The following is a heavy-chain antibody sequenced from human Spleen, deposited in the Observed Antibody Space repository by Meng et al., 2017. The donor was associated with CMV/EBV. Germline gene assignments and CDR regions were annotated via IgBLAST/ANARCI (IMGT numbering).Heavy chain of an antibody. Sequence: APGFACRAPYMDWVCQAPGKGLGWVSVVYGGGSTSYAGSVKGRFTISRDNSKNTLYLQMNSLRAEDTAVYYCARASKLWFGELSFDYWGQGTLVTVSS. CDR1: GFACRAPY. CDR2: VYGGGST. J-gene: IGHJ4*02. V-gene: IGHV3-53*01. D-gene: IGHD3-10*01. CDR3: ARASKLWFGELSFDY.